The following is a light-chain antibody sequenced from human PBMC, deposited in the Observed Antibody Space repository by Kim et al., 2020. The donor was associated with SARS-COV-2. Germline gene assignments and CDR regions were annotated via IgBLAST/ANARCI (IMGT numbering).Light chain of an antibody. Sequence: GQSFTRSCTGSSSDVGSKNRVSWYQQPPGTAPKLIIYEVSSRPSGVPDRVAGTKSGNTASLTISGLQAEDEADYYCSSYSTRSTYVFGTGTKVTDL. CDR3: SSYSTRSTYV. CDR1: SSDVGSKNR. J-gene: IGLJ1*01. CDR2: EVS. V-gene: IGLV2-18*02.